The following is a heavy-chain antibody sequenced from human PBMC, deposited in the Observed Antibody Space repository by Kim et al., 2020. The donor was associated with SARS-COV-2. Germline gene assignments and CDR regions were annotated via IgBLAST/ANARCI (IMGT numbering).Heavy chain of an antibody. J-gene: IGHJ6*01. CDR3: EKRARGADYYASSGYY. Sequence: GGSLRLSCPASGSTFSSYAMRWVRPAPGQVLERVPLFSGLGGCIYYADSVKGRFTISRDTSTNPLFLPMNSPRAADHAVTFCEKRARGADYYASSGYY. CDR2: FSGLGGCI. CDR1: GSTFSSYA. V-gene: IGHV3-23*01. D-gene: IGHD3-22*01.